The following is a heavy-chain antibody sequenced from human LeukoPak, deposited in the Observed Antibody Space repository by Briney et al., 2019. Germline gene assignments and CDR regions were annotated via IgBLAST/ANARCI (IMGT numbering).Heavy chain of an antibody. V-gene: IGHV4-34*01. CDR2: INHSGST. CDR1: GGSFSGYY. CDR3: ARQAAEADYFDY. Sequence: SETLSLTCAVYGGSFSGYYWSWIRQPPGKGLEWIGEINHSGSTNYNPSLKSRVTISVDTSKNQFSLKLSSVTAADTAVYYCARQAAEADYFDYWGQGTLVTVSS. J-gene: IGHJ4*02. D-gene: IGHD6-13*01.